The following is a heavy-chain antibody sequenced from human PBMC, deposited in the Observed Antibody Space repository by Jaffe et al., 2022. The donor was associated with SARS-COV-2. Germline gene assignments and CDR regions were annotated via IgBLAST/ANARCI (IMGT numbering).Heavy chain of an antibody. J-gene: IGHJ6*02. CDR1: GFTFSSYS. D-gene: IGHD3-10*01. Sequence: EVQLVESGGGLVKPGGSLRLSCAASGFTFSSYSMNWVRQAPGKGLEWVSSISSSSSYIYYADSVKGRFTISRDNAKNSLYLQMNSLRAEDTAVYYCARDKYYYGSGSYPPEEGGGVTHKNYYYYYGMDVWGQGTTVTVSS. V-gene: IGHV3-21*01. CDR2: ISSSSSYI. CDR3: ARDKYYYGSGSYPPEEGGGVTHKNYYYYYGMDV.